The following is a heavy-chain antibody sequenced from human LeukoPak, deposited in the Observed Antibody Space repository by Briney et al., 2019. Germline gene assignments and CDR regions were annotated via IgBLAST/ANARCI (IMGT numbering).Heavy chain of an antibody. V-gene: IGHV3-48*03. CDR1: GFTFSSYE. J-gene: IGHJ4*02. CDR2: ISSSGSTI. D-gene: IGHD6-19*01. CDR3: ARDVGGKQWLVGADPYYFDY. Sequence: GGSLRLSCAASGFTFSSYEMNWVRQAPGKGLEWVSYISSSGSTIYYADSVKGRFTISRDNAKNSLYLQMNSLRAEDTAVYYCARDVGGKQWLVGADPYYFDYWGQGTLVTVSS.